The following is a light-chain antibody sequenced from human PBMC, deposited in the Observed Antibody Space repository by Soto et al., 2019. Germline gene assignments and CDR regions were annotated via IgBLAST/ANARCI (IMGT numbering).Light chain of an antibody. CDR3: QQYGSSPRT. CDR1: QSVSSSY. J-gene: IGKJ2*01. CDR2: DTS. V-gene: IGKV3D-20*01. Sequence: EIVLTQSQATLSLSPGERATLSCGASQSVSSSYLAWYQQKPGLAPRLVIYDTSTRATGIPDRFSGSGSGTDFTLTISRLEPEDFAVYYCQQYGSSPRTFGQGTKLEIK.